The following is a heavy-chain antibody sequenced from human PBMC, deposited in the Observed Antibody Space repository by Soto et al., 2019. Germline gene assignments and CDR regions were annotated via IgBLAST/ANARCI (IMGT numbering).Heavy chain of an antibody. Sequence: EVQLVESGGGLVKPGGSLRLSCAASGFTFSSYSMNWVRQAPGKGLEWVSSISSSSSYIYYADSVKGRFTISRDNAKNSLYLQMNSLRAEDTVVYYCASCTMVRGDYYYYGMDVWGQGTTVTVSS. CDR3: ASCTMVRGDYYYYGMDV. CDR2: ISSSSSYI. J-gene: IGHJ6*02. V-gene: IGHV3-21*01. D-gene: IGHD3-10*01. CDR1: GFTFSSYS.